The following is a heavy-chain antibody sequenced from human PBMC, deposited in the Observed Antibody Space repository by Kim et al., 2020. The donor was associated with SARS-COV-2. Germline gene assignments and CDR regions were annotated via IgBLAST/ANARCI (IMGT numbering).Heavy chain of an antibody. D-gene: IGHD4-4*01. CDR2: ISYDGSNK. CDR1: GFTFSSYG. V-gene: IGHV3-30*18. J-gene: IGHJ4*02. CDR3: AKDHKDYSNYVGHFDY. Sequence: GGSLRLSCAASGFTFSSYGMHWVRQAPGKGLEWVAVISYDGSNKYYADSVKGRFTISRDNSKNTLYLQMNSLRAEDTAVYYCAKDHKDYSNYVGHFDYWGQGTLVTVSS.